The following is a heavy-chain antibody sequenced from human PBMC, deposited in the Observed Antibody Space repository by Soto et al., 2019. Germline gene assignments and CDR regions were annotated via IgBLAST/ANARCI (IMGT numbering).Heavy chain of an antibody. CDR3: AKDLGQQLILNYGMDV. Sequence: QVQLVESGGGVVQPGTSLRLSCAPSGFTFNNYGIYWVRQAPGKGLEWVAVVSYDGSHKYYADSVKGRFTISRENAKNMLYLQMNGLRPDDTAVYYCAKDLGQQLILNYGMDVWGQGTTVIVSS. CDR2: VSYDGSHK. D-gene: IGHD4-4*01. J-gene: IGHJ6*02. CDR1: GFTFNNYG. V-gene: IGHV3-30*18.